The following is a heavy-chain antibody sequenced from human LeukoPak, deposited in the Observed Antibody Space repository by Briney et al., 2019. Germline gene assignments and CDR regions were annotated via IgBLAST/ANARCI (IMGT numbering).Heavy chain of an antibody. CDR1: GYTFTSCG. D-gene: IGHD3-10*01. Sequence: ASVKVSCKTSGYTFTSCGISWVRQAPGQGLEWMGWISPYSGNTNYVQKLQGRVTMTTDTSTSTAYMELRILRSDDTAVYYCARDLDGSGSYYTDYWGQGTLVTASS. CDR2: ISPYSGNT. J-gene: IGHJ4*02. V-gene: IGHV1-18*01. CDR3: ARDLDGSGSYYTDY.